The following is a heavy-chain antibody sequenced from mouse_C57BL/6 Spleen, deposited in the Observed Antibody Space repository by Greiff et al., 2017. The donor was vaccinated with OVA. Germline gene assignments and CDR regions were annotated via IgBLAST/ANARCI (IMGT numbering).Heavy chain of an antibody. CDR1: GFTFSDYG. CDR3: ARCYRVYYAMDY. J-gene: IGHJ4*01. CDR2: ISSGSSTI. Sequence: EVQRVESGGGLVKPGGSLTLSCAASGFTFSDYGMHWVRQAPEKGLEWVAYISSGSSTIYYADTVKGRFIISRDNAKNTLFLQKTNLGSEDTTVYYYARCYRVYYAMDYWGQGTSVTVSS. V-gene: IGHV5-17*01. D-gene: IGHD1-1*01.